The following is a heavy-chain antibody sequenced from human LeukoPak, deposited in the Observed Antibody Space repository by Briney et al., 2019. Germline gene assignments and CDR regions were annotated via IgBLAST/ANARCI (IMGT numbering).Heavy chain of an antibody. CDR1: GGSISSGDYY. Sequence: SQTLSLTCTVSGGSISSGDYYWSWIRQPPGKGLEWIGYIYYSGSTYYNPSLKSRVTISVDTSKNQLSLRLSSVTAAGTAVYYCARLQHLYYGSGSYYFDYWGQGTLVTVSS. D-gene: IGHD3-10*01. V-gene: IGHV4-30-4*08. J-gene: IGHJ4*02. CDR3: ARLQHLYYGSGSYYFDY. CDR2: IYYSGST.